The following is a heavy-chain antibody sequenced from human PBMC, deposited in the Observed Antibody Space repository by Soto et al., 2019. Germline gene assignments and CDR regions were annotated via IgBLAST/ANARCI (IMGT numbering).Heavy chain of an antibody. V-gene: IGHV3-23*01. Sequence: SLILSCAASGFTFSSYAMSWVRQAPGKGLEWVSAISCSGGSTYYADSVKGRFTISRDNSKNTLYLQMISLRAEDTAVYYCAKVPRDFWSGYYSSYGMDVWGQGTTVTVS. CDR3: AKVPRDFWSGYYSSYGMDV. D-gene: IGHD3-3*01. CDR1: GFTFSSYA. CDR2: ISCSGGST. J-gene: IGHJ6*02.